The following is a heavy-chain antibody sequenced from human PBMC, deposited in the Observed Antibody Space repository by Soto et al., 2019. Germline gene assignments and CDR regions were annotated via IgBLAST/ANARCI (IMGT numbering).Heavy chain of an antibody. CDR3: AIIAAAGTNNY. J-gene: IGHJ4*02. CDR1: GGSISSSSYY. D-gene: IGHD6-13*01. Sequence: QLQLQESGPGLVKPSETLSLTCTVSGGSISSSSYYWGWIRQPPGKGLEWIGSIYYSGSTYYNPSLKSRVTISVDTSKNQFSLKLSSVTAADTAVYYCAIIAAAGTNNYWGQGTLVTVSS. V-gene: IGHV4-39*01. CDR2: IYYSGST.